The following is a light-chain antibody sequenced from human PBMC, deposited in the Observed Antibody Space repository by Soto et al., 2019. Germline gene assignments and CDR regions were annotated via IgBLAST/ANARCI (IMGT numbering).Light chain of an antibody. V-gene: IGKV1-5*01. J-gene: IGKJ4*01. CDR3: QQYDNYPLT. CDR1: QTIGSW. Sequence: DIQMTQSPSTLSASVGDRVTITCRASQTIGSWLAWYQQKPGTAPKLLIYDASTLESGVPSRFSGSASGTEFTLTISSLQPDDFATYYCQQYDNYPLTFGGGTKVEIK. CDR2: DAS.